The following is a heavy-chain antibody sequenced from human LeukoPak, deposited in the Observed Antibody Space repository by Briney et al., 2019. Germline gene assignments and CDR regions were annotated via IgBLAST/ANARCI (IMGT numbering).Heavy chain of an antibody. D-gene: IGHD3-3*01. J-gene: IGHJ3*02. CDR2: INYNGRT. Sequence: SETLSLTCTVSGGSISRYYWSWLRQTPGKGLEWIAYINYNGRTNYNPSFKSRVTISLDTSKNQFSLKLNSVTAADTALYYCARDRSDDSVPRDAFDIWGQGTMVTVSS. CDR3: ARDRSDDSVPRDAFDI. CDR1: GGSISRYY. V-gene: IGHV4-59*12.